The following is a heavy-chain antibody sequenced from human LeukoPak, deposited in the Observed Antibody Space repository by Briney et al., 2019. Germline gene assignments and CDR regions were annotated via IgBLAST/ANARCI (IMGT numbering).Heavy chain of an antibody. V-gene: IGHV4-61*01. CDR2: IYYSGST. CDR1: GGSISSSSYY. CDR3: ARERVGGDSSGYDAFDI. Sequence: KASETLSLTCTVSGGSISSSSYYWSWIRQPPGKGLEWIGYIYYSGSTNYNPSLKSRVTISVDTSKNQFSLNLSSVTAADTAVYYCARERVGGDSSGYDAFDIWGQGTMVTVSS. D-gene: IGHD3-22*01. J-gene: IGHJ3*02.